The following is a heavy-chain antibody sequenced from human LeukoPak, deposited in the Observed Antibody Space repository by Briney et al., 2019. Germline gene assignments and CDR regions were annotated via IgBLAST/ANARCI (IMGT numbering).Heavy chain of an antibody. CDR1: GDSVSSNSAA. D-gene: IGHD1-26*01. Sequence: SQTLSLTCAISGDSVSSNSAAWNWIRQSPSRGLEWLGRTYYRSKWYYDYAVAVKSRISINPDTSKNQFSLQLSSVTPEDTAVYYCARDPVGGSTIFDYWGQRTLVTVSS. CDR2: TYYRSKWYY. J-gene: IGHJ4*02. V-gene: IGHV6-1*01. CDR3: ARDPVGGSTIFDY.